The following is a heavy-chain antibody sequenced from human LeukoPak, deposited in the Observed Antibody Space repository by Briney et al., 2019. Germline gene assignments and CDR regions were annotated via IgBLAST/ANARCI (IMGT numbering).Heavy chain of an antibody. V-gene: IGHV3-48*03. J-gene: IGHJ6*04. CDR1: GFTFSTYA. CDR3: AELGITMIGGV. D-gene: IGHD3-10*02. Sequence: GGTLRLSCATSGFTFSTYAMNWVRQAPGKGLEWVSYISSSGSTIYYADSVKGRFTISRDNAKNSLYLQMNSLRAEDTAVYYCAELGITMIGGVWGKGTTVTISS. CDR2: ISSSGSTI.